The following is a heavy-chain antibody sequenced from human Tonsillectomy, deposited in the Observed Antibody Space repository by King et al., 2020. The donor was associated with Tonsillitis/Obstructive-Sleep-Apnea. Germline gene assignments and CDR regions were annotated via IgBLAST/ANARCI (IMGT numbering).Heavy chain of an antibody. D-gene: IGHD6-13*01. V-gene: IGHV3-21*02. CDR1: GFTFRSSS. Sequence: DVQLVESGGGLVKSGGSLRLSCAASGFTFRSSSMSWVRQAPGKGLEWVSSISSRSTYIYYADSVEGRFTISRDNAKNSLYLQMNSLRVEDTAVYFCARDLAKENSSWGMDVGGKGTTVTVSS. CDR2: ISSRSTYI. J-gene: IGHJ6*03. CDR3: ARDLAKENSSWGMDV.